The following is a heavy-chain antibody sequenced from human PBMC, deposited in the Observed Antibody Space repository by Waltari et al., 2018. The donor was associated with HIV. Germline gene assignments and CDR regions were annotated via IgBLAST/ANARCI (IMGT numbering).Heavy chain of an antibody. CDR1: GLIFTASD. J-gene: IGHJ6*02. V-gene: IGHV3-73*01. CDR3: TRRAALFRGVVDVDV. Sequence: EVLLVESGGGVVQPGGSLKLSCAASGLIFTASDIEGFRQAAGKGLEWIGRIRSKADSYATGYSASVKGRFSISRDDSENKVFLQMNSLKADDSAVYYCTRRAALFRGVVDVDVWGQGTTVTVSS. D-gene: IGHD3-10*01. CDR2: IRSKADSYAT.